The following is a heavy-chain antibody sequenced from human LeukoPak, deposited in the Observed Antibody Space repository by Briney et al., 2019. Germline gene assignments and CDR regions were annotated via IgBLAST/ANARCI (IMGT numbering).Heavy chain of an antibody. CDR1: GFTFSSHW. CDR2: ISSSGTYI. CDR3: ATEDAAKFDY. D-gene: IGHD2-15*01. V-gene: IGHV3-21*01. Sequence: GGSLRLSCAASGFTFSSHWMHWVRQAPGKGLGWVSSISSSGTYIYYADSVKGRFTISRDNAKNSLYLQMNSLRAEDTAVYYCATEDAAKFDYWGQGTLVTVSS. J-gene: IGHJ4*02.